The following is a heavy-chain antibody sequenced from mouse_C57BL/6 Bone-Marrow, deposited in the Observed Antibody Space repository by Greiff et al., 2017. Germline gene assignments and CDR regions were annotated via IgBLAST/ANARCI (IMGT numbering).Heavy chain of an antibody. V-gene: IGHV5-9-1*02. CDR2: ISSGGDYI. Sequence: EVQLVASGAGLVKPGGSLKLSCAASGFTFSSYAMSWVRQTPEKRLAWVAYISSGGDYIYYADTVKGRFTSTRDNARNTLYLQRSSLKSEDTAMYYCTRDPGYDQVDYWGQGTTLTVSS. J-gene: IGHJ2*01. D-gene: IGHD2-2*01. CDR3: TRDPGYDQVDY. CDR1: GFTFSSYA.